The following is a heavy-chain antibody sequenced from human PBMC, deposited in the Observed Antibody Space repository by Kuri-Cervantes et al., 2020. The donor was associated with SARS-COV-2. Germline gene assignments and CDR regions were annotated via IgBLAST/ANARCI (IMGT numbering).Heavy chain of an antibody. D-gene: IGHD3-10*01. Sequence: GSLRLSCTVSGYSISSGYYWGWIRQPPGKGLEWIGSIYHSGSTYYNPSLKSRVTISVDTSKNQFSLKLSSVTAADTAVYYCARDFWPSGGYFDYWGQGTLVTVSS. CDR3: ARDFWPSGGYFDY. CDR2: IYHSGST. J-gene: IGHJ4*02. CDR1: GYSISSGYY. V-gene: IGHV4-38-2*02.